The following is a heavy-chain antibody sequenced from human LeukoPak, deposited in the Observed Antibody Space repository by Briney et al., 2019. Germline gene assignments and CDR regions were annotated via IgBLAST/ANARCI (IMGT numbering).Heavy chain of an antibody. V-gene: IGHV4-30-2*01. Sequence: PSETLSLTCAVSSGSISNYSWSWIRQPPGKGLEWIGYIYHSGSTYYNPSLKSRVTISVDRSKNQFSLKLSSVTAADTAVYYCARGSMGIFDYWGQGTLVTVSS. CDR2: IYHSGST. CDR3: ARGSMGIFDY. J-gene: IGHJ4*02. CDR1: SGSISNYS. D-gene: IGHD1-26*01.